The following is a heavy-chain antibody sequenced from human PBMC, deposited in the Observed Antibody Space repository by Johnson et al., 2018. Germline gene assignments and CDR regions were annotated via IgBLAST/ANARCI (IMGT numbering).Heavy chain of an antibody. CDR3: ARGEQLGKTAYGFDL. V-gene: IGHV1-3*01. Sequence: VQLLESGAEVKKPGASVKVSCNASGYTFTNNIIHWVRQAPGQRPEWMGWINPNGQPQFPQKFRTGGIITRDTPASTAYMARSSLRSEATAVYYCARGEQLGKTAYGFDLWGQGTIVTVSS. J-gene: IGHJ3*01. CDR1: GYTFTNNI. D-gene: IGHD6-13*01. CDR2: INPNGQP.